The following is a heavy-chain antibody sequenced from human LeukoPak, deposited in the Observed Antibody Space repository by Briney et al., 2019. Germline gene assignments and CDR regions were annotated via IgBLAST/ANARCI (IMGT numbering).Heavy chain of an antibody. Sequence: ASVKVSCKVSGYTLTELSMHWVRQAPGKGLEWMGGFDPEDGETIYAQEFQGRVTMTEDTSTDTAYMELSSLRSEDTAVYYCATGPPYGERRLDYWGQGTLVTVSS. CDR2: FDPEDGET. J-gene: IGHJ4*02. V-gene: IGHV1-24*01. CDR3: ATGPPYGERRLDY. CDR1: GYTLTELS. D-gene: IGHD4-17*01.